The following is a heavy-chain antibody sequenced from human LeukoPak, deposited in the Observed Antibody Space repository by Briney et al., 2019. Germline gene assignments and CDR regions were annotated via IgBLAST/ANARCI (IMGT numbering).Heavy chain of an antibody. CDR1: GFDFSGFG. CDR3: ANGYCSAGSCCPFDY. D-gene: IGHD2-15*01. Sequence: GGSLRLSCEASGFDFSGFGMHWVRQAPGKGLEWVAFIRKDGSNKWYADSVKGRSTISRDNSKNTLYLQMNSLRTEDTAMYYCANGYCSAGSCCPFDYWGQGALIAVSS. CDR2: IRKDGSNK. J-gene: IGHJ4*02. V-gene: IGHV3-30*02.